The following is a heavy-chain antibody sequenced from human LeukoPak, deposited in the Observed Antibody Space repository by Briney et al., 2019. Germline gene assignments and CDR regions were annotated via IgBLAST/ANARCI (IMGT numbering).Heavy chain of an antibody. Sequence: SETLSLTCTVSGGAISSYYLTWFRQPPGKGLEWIGYIYYTGSTNYNPSLDSRVTISVDMSKNQVSLNLKYVIAADTAVYYCARGYFDWFLDNWGRGTLVTVSS. CDR3: ARGYFDWFLDN. J-gene: IGHJ4*02. CDR1: GGAISSYY. CDR2: IYYTGST. V-gene: IGHV4-59*01. D-gene: IGHD3-9*01.